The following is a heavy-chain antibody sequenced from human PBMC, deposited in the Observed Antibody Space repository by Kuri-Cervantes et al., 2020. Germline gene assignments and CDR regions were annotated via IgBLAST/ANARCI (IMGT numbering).Heavy chain of an antibody. V-gene: IGHV1-69*05. CDR1: GGTFSSYA. Sequence: SVKVSCKASGGTFSSYAISWVRQAPGQGLEWMGGIIPIFGTANYAQKFQGRVTITTDESTSTAYMELSSLRSEDTAVYYCAGEAYSIGIAVAGTNNWYFDLWGRGTLVTVSS. CDR2: IIPIFGTA. J-gene: IGHJ2*01. CDR3: AGEAYSIGIAVAGTNNWYFDL. D-gene: IGHD6-19*01.